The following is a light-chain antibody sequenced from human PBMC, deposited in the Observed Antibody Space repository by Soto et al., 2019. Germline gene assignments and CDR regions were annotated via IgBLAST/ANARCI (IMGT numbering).Light chain of an antibody. CDR3: PDYCTPLWK. CDR2: GAS. CDR1: QSVSSSF. V-gene: IGKV3-20*01. Sequence: EIMLTQSPGTLSLSPGERATLSCRASQSVSSSFLAWYQQKPGQAPRLLLYGASIRATGIPDRFSGSGSGEDLTLNISRLEPGGFAMYFGPDYCTPLWKFGQGTKVEIK. J-gene: IGKJ1*01.